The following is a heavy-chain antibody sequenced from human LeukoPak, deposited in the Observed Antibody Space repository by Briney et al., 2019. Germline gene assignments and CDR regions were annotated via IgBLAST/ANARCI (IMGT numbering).Heavy chain of an antibody. V-gene: IGHV3-33*01. Sequence: PGRPLRLSFAAPGFTFSTYGMHWFRQAPGKGLEWLAIIWNDGIIKYYADSVKGRFTKSSDNSKNSLYLHMNSLRAEDTAVYYCARGLRRIWFGELLSLDYWGQGTLVTVSS. CDR1: GFTFSTYG. CDR3: ARGLRRIWFGELLSLDY. CDR2: IWNDGIIK. J-gene: IGHJ4*02. D-gene: IGHD3-10*01.